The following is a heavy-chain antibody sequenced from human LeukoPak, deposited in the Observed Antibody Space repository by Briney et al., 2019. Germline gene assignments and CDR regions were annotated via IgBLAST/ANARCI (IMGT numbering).Heavy chain of an antibody. Sequence: ESGPTLVNPTQTLTLTCTFSGFSLSTSGMCVSWIRQPPGKALEWLARIDWDDDKYYSTSLKTRLTISKDTSKNQVVLTMTNMDPVDTATYYCAHHPPRETIPGFDPWGQGTLVTVSS. V-gene: IGHV2-70*12. CDR3: AHHPPRETIPGFDP. CDR2: IDWDDDK. J-gene: IGHJ5*02. D-gene: IGHD2-2*02. CDR1: GFSLSTSGMC.